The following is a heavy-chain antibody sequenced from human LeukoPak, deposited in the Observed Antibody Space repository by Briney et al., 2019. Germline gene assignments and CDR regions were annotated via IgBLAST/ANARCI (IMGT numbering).Heavy chain of an antibody. J-gene: IGHJ4*02. CDR3: ARVPSLYSGYDFVY. CDR2: IIPIFGTA. V-gene: IGHV1-69*01. Sequence: SVKVSCKASGGTLSSYAISWVRQAPGQGLEWMGGIIPIFGTANYAQKFQGRVTITADESTSTAYMELSSLRSEDTAVYYCARVPSLYSGYDFVYWGQGTLVTVSS. CDR1: GGTLSSYA. D-gene: IGHD5-12*01.